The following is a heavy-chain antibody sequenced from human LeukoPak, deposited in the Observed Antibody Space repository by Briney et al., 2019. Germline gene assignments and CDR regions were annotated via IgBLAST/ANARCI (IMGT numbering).Heavy chain of an antibody. CDR2: ISSDGSKR. D-gene: IGHD1-26*01. Sequence: GGSLRLSCAASGFIFDNYGIHWVRRAPGKGLEWLAVISSDGSKRSYGDSVKGRFTISRDNSKNTLYLQMNNLRGDDTSVYYCARAEREGGSPFGFDIWGQGTRVIVSS. J-gene: IGHJ3*02. CDR1: GFIFDNYG. V-gene: IGHV3-30*03. CDR3: ARAEREGGSPFGFDI.